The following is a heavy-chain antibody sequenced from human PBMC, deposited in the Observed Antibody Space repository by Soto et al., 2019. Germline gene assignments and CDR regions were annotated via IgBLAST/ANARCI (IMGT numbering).Heavy chain of an antibody. J-gene: IGHJ4*02. V-gene: IGHV1-8*01. CDR3: ARGIRSRYDFDS. Sequence: GASVKVSCKASGYTFTSYDINWVRQATGQGLEWMGWMNPNSGNTGYAQKFQGRVTMTRNTSISTAYMELSSLRSEDTAVYYCARGIRSRYDFDSRGQGTPVTVSS. D-gene: IGHD5-12*01. CDR1: GYTFTSYD. CDR2: MNPNSGNT.